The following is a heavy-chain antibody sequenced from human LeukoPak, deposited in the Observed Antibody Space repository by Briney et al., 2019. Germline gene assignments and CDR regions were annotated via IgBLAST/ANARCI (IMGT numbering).Heavy chain of an antibody. CDR1: GFTFSSYS. D-gene: IGHD4-17*01. CDR3: ARGRTTVTTFADY. CDR2: ISSSSSYI. J-gene: IGHJ4*02. Sequence: GGSLRLSCAASGFTFSSYSMNWVRQAPGKGLEWVSSISSSSSYIYYADSVKGRFTISRDNAKNPLYLQMNSLRAEDTAVYYCARGRTTVTTFADYWGQETLVTVSS. V-gene: IGHV3-21*01.